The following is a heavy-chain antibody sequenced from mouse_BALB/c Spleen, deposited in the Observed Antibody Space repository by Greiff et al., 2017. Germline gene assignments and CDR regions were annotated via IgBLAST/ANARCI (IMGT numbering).Heavy chain of an antibody. CDR2: INPNNGGT. V-gene: IGHV1-18*01. J-gene: IGHJ2*01. CDR3: ARRGARATPLDY. D-gene: IGHD3-1*01. Sequence: EVQLQQSGPELVKPGASVKISCKTSGYTFTEYTMHWVKQSHGKSLEWIGGINPNNGGTSYNQKFKGKATLTVDNSSSTAYMELRRLTSEDSAVYYSARRGARATPLDYWSRGTTRTVSS. CDR1: GYTFTEYT.